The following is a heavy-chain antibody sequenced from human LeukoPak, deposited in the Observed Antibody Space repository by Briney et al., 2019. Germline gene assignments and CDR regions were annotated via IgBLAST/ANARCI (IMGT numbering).Heavy chain of an antibody. V-gene: IGHV4-34*01. D-gene: IGHD6-6*01. Sequence: PSETLSLTCAVYGGSFSGSYWSWIRQPPGKGLEWIGEINHSGSTNYNPSLKSRVTVSVDTSKNQFSLKLSSVTAADTAVYYCARGGQIAARTYYYYYYMDVWGKGTTVTVSS. J-gene: IGHJ6*03. CDR1: GGSFSGSY. CDR2: INHSGST. CDR3: ARGGQIAARTYYYYYYMDV.